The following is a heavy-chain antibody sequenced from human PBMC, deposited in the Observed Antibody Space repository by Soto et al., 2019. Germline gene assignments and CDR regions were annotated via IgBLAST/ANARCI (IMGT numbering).Heavy chain of an antibody. V-gene: IGHV1-3*01. CDR1: GYTFTSYA. J-gene: IGHJ4*02. CDR3: AREGQAYAGYSYGYYYFDY. D-gene: IGHD5-18*01. Sequence: ASVKVSCKASGYTFTSYAMHWVRQAPGQRLEWMGWINAGNGNTKYSQKFQGRVTITRDTSASTAYMELSSLRSEDTAVYYCAREGQAYAGYSYGYYYFDYWGQGTLVTVSS. CDR2: INAGNGNT.